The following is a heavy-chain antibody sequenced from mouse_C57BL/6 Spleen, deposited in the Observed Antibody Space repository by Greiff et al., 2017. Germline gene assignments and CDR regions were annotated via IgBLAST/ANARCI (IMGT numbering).Heavy chain of an antibody. CDR3: ANAYVAY. CDR2: ISSGSSTI. Sequence: EVKLMASGGGLVKPGGSLKLSCAASGFTFSDYGMHWVRQAPEKGLEWVAYISSGSSTIYYADTVKGRFTISRDNAKNTLFLQMTSLRSEDTAMYYCANAYVAYWGQGTLVTVSA. V-gene: IGHV5-17*01. D-gene: IGHD5-1-1*01. J-gene: IGHJ3*01. CDR1: GFTFSDYG.